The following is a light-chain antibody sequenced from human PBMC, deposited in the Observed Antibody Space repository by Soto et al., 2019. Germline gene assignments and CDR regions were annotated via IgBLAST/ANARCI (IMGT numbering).Light chain of an antibody. V-gene: IGLV2-14*01. CDR2: DVS. CDR1: ISDVGGYNY. Sequence: QSALTQPASVAVSPGQSIAISCTGTISDVGGYNYVSWYQQHPGKAPTVMIYDVSNRPSGVSNRFSGSKSGNTASLTISGLQADDEADYYCSSYTSSSTYVFGTGTKVTVL. J-gene: IGLJ1*01. CDR3: SSYTSSSTYV.